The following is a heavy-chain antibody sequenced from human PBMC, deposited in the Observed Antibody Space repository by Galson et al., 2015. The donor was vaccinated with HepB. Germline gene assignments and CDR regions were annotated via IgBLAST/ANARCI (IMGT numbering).Heavy chain of an antibody. J-gene: IGHJ2*01. CDR3: AKENAYYDSSDYYVLVWYFDV. CDR2: LSGSGGRP. V-gene: IGHV3-23*01. Sequence: SLRLPCAASGFTFSNSAMSRVRHAPWKRLEWVSSLSGSGGRPSYVDSVNRRFTISRDNSKNTLYLQMNSLRAEDTATYYCAKENAYYDSSDYYVLVWYFDVWGRGTLVTVSS. CDR1: GFTFSNSA. D-gene: IGHD3-22*01.